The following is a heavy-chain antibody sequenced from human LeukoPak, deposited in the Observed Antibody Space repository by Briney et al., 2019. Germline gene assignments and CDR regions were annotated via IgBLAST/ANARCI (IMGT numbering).Heavy chain of an antibody. D-gene: IGHD6-19*01. J-gene: IGHJ1*01. Sequence: ASVKVSCKASGYTFNGYYMHWVRQAPGQGLEWMGWINPNSGGTNYAQKFQGRVTMTRDTSISTAYMELSRLRSDDTAVYYCARGRRSSGLNGYFQHWGQGTLVTVSS. CDR3: ARGRRSSGLNGYFQH. CDR2: INPNSGGT. V-gene: IGHV1-2*02. CDR1: GYTFNGYY.